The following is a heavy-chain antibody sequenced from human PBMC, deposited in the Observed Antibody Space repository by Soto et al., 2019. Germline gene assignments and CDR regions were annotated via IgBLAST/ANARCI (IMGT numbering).Heavy chain of an antibody. CDR1: GFTFSSYG. D-gene: IGHD6-19*01. CDR3: AKDRSSGWYDY. Sequence: GGSLRLSCAASGFTFSSYGMHWVRQAPGKGLEGVAVISYDGSNKYYADSVKGRFTISRDNSKNTLYLQMNSLRAEETAVYYCAKDRSSGWYDYWGQGTLVTVSS. V-gene: IGHV3-30*18. CDR2: ISYDGSNK. J-gene: IGHJ4*02.